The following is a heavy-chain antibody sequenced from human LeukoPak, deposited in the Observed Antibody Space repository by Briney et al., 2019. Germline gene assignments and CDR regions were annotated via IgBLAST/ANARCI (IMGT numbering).Heavy chain of an antibody. D-gene: IGHD3-3*01. CDR3: ARDFRKRDFWSASDY. Sequence: SETLSLTCAVYGGSFSGYYWSWIRQPPGKGLEWIGEINHSGSTNYNPSLKSRVTISVDTSKNQFSLNLTSVTTADTAVYYCARDFRKRDFWSASDYWGEGTLVTVSS. J-gene: IGHJ4*02. V-gene: IGHV4-34*01. CDR2: INHSGST. CDR1: GGSFSGYY.